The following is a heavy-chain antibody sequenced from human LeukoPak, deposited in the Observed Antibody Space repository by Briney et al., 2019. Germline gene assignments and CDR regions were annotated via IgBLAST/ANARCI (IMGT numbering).Heavy chain of an antibody. V-gene: IGHV3-74*01. CDR3: AKDLGRNDYS. CDR1: GFTFSSYW. D-gene: IGHD5-24*01. CDR2: INSDGTSI. J-gene: IGHJ4*02. Sequence: GGSLRLSCAASGFTFSSYWMHWVRQAPGKGPVWVSRINSDGTSISYADSVKGRFTISRDNAKNTLYLQMNSLRVDDTAVYHCAKDLGRNDYSWGQETLVTVSS.